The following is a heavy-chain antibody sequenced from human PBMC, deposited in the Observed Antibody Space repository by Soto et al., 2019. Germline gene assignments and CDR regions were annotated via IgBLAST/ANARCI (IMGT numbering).Heavy chain of an antibody. CDR1: GFNFSDYH. J-gene: IGHJ4*02. V-gene: IGHV3-11*06. D-gene: IGHD4-4*01. Sequence: QVQLVESGGCWVKHGGSLRLSCAASGFNFSDYHMSWIRKAPGKGLEWVAYIRNRGGSTNYADSVKGRFTVSREHSKNSMYLKMTNLRADDTTVYDCATVAAYSNYRFNYWGQGALVTVSS. CDR3: ATVAAYSNYRFNY. CDR2: IRNRGGST.